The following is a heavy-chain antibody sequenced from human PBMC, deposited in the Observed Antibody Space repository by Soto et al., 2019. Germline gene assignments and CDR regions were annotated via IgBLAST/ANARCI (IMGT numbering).Heavy chain of an antibody. CDR1: GGTFSSYA. Sequence: QVQLVQSGAEVKKPGSSVKVSCKASGGTFSSYAISWVRQAPGQGLEWMGGIIPIFGTANYAQKVQGRVTITADESTSTAYMELSSLRSEDTAVYSCARDNSNTYYDFWSGSPDACDIWGQGPMVTVSS. D-gene: IGHD3-3*01. J-gene: IGHJ3*02. V-gene: IGHV1-69*01. CDR2: IIPIFGTA. CDR3: ARDNSNTYYDFWSGSPDACDI.